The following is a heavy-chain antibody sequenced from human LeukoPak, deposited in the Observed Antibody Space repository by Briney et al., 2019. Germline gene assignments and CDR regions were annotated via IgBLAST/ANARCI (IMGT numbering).Heavy chain of an antibody. Sequence: GGSLRLSCAPCGLTLRSCEMNWVRQAPGKGLEGVSYISRSGSTIYYPDFVKGGRTIYRANAKNSLYMQIKNLGAEDTAVYYCARGGVISGYDWWGDYYYYYMDVWGKGTTVTVSS. J-gene: IGHJ6*03. D-gene: IGHD5-12*01. CDR2: ISRSGSTI. CDR1: GLTLRSCE. V-gene: IGHV3-48*03. CDR3: ARGGVISGYDWWGDYYYYYMDV.